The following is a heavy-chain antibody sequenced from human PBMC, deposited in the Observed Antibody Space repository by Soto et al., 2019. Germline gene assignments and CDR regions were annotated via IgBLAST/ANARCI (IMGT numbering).Heavy chain of an antibody. Sequence: EVQLVESGGGLVQPGGSLRLSCAASGFTFSSYSMNWVRQAPGKGLEWVSYISSSSSTIYYADSVKGRFTISRDNAKNLLYLQMNGLRAEDTAVYYFAREGDILNWFDPWGQGTLVTVSS. CDR2: ISSSSSTI. CDR3: AREGDILNWFDP. CDR1: GFTFSSYS. V-gene: IGHV3-48*01. J-gene: IGHJ5*02. D-gene: IGHD3-9*01.